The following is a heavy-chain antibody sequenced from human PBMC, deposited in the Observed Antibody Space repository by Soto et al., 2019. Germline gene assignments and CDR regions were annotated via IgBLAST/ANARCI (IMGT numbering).Heavy chain of an antibody. Sequence: QVQLVESGGGVVQPGRSLRLSCAASGFTFTSYAMHWVRQAPGKGLEWVAVISYDGSNKYYADSVKGRFTISRDNSKNTLSLQMNSLRAEDTAVYYCARGRQQLGYYYYGMDVWGQGTTVTVSS. CDR3: ARGRQQLGYYYYGMDV. J-gene: IGHJ6*02. V-gene: IGHV3-30-3*01. D-gene: IGHD6-13*01. CDR1: GFTFTSYA. CDR2: ISYDGSNK.